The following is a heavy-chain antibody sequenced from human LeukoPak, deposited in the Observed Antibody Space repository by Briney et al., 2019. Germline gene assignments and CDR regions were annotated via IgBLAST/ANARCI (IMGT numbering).Heavy chain of an antibody. CDR2: INTYNGNT. CDR1: GYTLNTYG. Sequence: SVKVSCKASGYTLNTYGISWVRQAPGQGLEWMGWINTYNGNTKYAQKVQGRVTMTIETSTSTAYMELRSLRFNDTAVYYCARGAGQLVPYYYYMDVWGKGTTVTVSS. D-gene: IGHD6-6*01. V-gene: IGHV1-18*01. CDR3: ARGAGQLVPYYYYMDV. J-gene: IGHJ6*03.